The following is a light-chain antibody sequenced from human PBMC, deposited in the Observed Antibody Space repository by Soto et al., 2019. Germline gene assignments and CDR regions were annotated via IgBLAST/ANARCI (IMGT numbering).Light chain of an antibody. Sequence: QSVLTQPPSVSGSPGQSVTISCTGTGSDIGTFNRVSWYQQPPGTAPKLLIYDVNNRPSGVPDRFSGSKSGNTASLTISGGQAEDEADYYCSSYTSSSTYVFGTGTKLTVL. J-gene: IGLJ1*01. V-gene: IGLV2-18*02. CDR1: GSDIGTFNR. CDR3: SSYTSSSTYV. CDR2: DVN.